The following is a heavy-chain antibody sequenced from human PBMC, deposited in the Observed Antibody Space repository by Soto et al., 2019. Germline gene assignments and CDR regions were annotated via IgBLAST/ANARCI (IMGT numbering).Heavy chain of an antibody. D-gene: IGHD6-13*01. J-gene: IGHJ6*02. CDR1: GYSFTSYW. Sequence: GESLKISCKGSGYSFTSYWIGWVRQMPGKGLEWMGIIYPGDSDTRYSPSFQGQVTISADKSISTAYLQWSSLKASDTAMYYCGKHVKSGTDYYYGMDVWGQGTTVTVSS. V-gene: IGHV5-51*01. CDR3: GKHVKSGTDYYYGMDV. CDR2: IYPGDSDT.